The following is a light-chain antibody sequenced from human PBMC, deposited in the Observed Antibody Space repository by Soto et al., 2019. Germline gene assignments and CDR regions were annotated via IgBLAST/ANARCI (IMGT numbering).Light chain of an antibody. Sequence: VIWMTRSPSLLSASTGDRGTISCRLSQGISSYLAWYQQKPGKAPKLLIYAASNFQSGVPSRFASSGAGTRCTRTISSLQPEDVSTDCCPQLHGSTITFGQGTRLEIK. V-gene: IGKV1D-8*03. J-gene: IGKJ5*01. CDR2: AAS. CDR3: PQLHGSTIT. CDR1: QGISSY.